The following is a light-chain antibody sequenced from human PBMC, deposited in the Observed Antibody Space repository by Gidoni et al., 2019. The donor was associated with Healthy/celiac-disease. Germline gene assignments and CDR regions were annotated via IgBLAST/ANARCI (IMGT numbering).Light chain of an antibody. J-gene: IGKJ1*01. Sequence: DIQTTQSPSTLPAPVGDRVTITCRASQSIRSWLAWYQQKPGKAPKPLLYKASSLERGVPSRFSGSGSGTEFTLTISGQQPDDFATYCCQQYRTFGQGTKVEIK. CDR2: KAS. CDR1: QSIRSW. V-gene: IGKV1-5*03. CDR3: QQYRT.